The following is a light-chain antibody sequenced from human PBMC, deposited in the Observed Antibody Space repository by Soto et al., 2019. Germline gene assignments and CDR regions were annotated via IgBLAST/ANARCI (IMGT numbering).Light chain of an antibody. V-gene: IGKV3-20*01. J-gene: IGKJ3*01. CDR1: ETISSSY. Sequence: EIVLTQSPDTLSLSPGERATLSCRASETISSSYLAWYQQKPGQAPRLLIWHASTRATGIPDRFSGSGAGTSFTLTISRLEPEDFAVYYCQQYGGSPGTFGPGTKVDIK. CDR3: QQYGGSPGT. CDR2: HAS.